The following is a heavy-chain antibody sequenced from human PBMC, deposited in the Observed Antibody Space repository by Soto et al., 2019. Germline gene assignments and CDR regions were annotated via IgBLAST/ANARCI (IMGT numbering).Heavy chain of an antibody. CDR3: ARDRYYYDSSGYYSNWFDP. J-gene: IGHJ5*02. CDR1: GASLHIGGYY. Sequence: TLSLTCTVSGASLHIGGYYWAWIRQNPGKGLEWIGYIYYTGVTYYNPSLGSRVNISVDTSKNQFSLELTSVTAADTAVYYCARDRYYYDSSGYYSNWFDPWGQGTLVTVSS. CDR2: IYYTGVT. D-gene: IGHD3-22*01. V-gene: IGHV4-31*03.